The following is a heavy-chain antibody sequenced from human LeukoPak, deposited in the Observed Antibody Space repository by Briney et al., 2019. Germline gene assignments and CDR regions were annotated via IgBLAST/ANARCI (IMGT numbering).Heavy chain of an antibody. V-gene: IGHV3-48*02. J-gene: IGHJ6*04. CDR3: AELGITLIGGV. CDR1: GFTFSNCW. Sequence: GGSLRLSCAASGFTFSNCWMTWVRQAPGKGLEWVSYISSSGSTIYCADSVKGRFTISRDNAKNSLYMQMISLRDEARDVYYCAELGITLIGGVWGKGTTVTISS. CDR2: ISSSGSTI. D-gene: IGHD3-10*02.